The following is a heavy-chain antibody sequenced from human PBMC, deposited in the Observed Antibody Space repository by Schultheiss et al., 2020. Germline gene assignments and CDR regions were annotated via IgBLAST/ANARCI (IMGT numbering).Heavy chain of an antibody. D-gene: IGHD6-13*01. CDR1: GFTFSSYA. Sequence: GESLKISCAASGFTFSSYAMSWVRQAPGKGLEWVSAISGSGGSTYYADSVKGRFTISRDNSKNTLYLQMNSLRAEDTAVYYCAKDGIAAEFDYWGQGTLVTVS. CDR3: AKDGIAAEFDY. CDR2: ISGSGGST. V-gene: IGHV3-23*01. J-gene: IGHJ4*02.